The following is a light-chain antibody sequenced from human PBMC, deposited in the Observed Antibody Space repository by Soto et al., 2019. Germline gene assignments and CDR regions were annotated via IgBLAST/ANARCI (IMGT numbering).Light chain of an antibody. J-gene: IGKJ5*01. CDR3: QQYDNLLRIT. Sequence: IQMTQSPSSLSASVGDRVTITCQASQDISKNLNWYQQKPGKAPKLLIYDASSLQTGVPSRFSGSGPATHVTFTISSLQPEDVATYSCQQYDNLLRITFGQGTRLEIK. V-gene: IGKV1-33*01. CDR2: DAS. CDR1: QDISKN.